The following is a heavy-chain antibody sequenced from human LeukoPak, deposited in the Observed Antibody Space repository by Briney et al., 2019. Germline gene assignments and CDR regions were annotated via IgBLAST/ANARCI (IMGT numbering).Heavy chain of an antibody. V-gene: IGHV3-23*01. CDR1: GFPFSSYA. CDR3: AKGRGSSAYNYFDV. J-gene: IGHJ5*02. D-gene: IGHD6-13*01. Sequence: SGGSLRLSCAASGFPFSSYAMNWVRQAPGMGLEWVSSLSGSGGSSYYADSVKGRFTISRDNSNNTVYLQMHRLRVDDSAVYFCAKGRGSSAYNYFDVWGQGSLVTVSS. CDR2: LSGSGGSS.